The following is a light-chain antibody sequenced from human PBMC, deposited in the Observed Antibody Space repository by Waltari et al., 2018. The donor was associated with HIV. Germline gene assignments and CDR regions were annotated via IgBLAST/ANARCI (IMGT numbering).Light chain of an antibody. CDR2: QDS. J-gene: IGLJ2*01. V-gene: IGLV3-1*01. Sequence: SYDLTQPTSVSVSLGQTASITCSGDELGRKYVCWYQQRPGQSPVMVIFQDSERPSGIPERCSGSNSGNTATLTISGTQAMDEAAYYCQTWDINTAVFGGGTKLTVL. CDR1: ELGRKY. CDR3: QTWDINTAV.